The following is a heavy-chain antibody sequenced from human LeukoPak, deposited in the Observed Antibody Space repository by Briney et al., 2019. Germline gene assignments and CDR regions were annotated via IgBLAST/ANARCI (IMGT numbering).Heavy chain of an antibody. D-gene: IGHD3-10*01. J-gene: IGHJ3*02. CDR3: ARSSLLLWFGESVGAFDI. CDR1: GGSISSYY. V-gene: IGHV4-59*08. Sequence: SETLSLTCTVSGGSISSYYWSWIRLPPGKGLEWIGYIYYSGSTNYNPSLKSRVTISVDTSKNQFSLKLSSVTAADTAVYYCARSSLLLWFGESVGAFDIWGQGTMVTVSS. CDR2: IYYSGST.